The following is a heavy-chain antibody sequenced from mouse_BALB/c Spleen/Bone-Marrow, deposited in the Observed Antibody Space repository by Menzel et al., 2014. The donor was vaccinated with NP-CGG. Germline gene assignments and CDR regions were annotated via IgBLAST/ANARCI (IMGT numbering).Heavy chain of an antibody. CDR3: ARSRDYYDNNSFAY. Sequence: QVQLQQSGAELVRPGTSLKVSCQASGYVFTDFLLEWVKQRPGQGLEWVGVINPGSGGTNYNEKFKDKATLTADRSSSTAYMQLSSLTSGDSAVYFCARSRDYYDNNSFAYWGQGTLVTVSA. V-gene: IGHV1-54*03. CDR1: GYVFTDFL. D-gene: IGHD1-1*01. J-gene: IGHJ3*01. CDR2: INPGSGGT.